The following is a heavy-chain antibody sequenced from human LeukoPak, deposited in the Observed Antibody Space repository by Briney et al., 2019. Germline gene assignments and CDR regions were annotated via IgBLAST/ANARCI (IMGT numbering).Heavy chain of an antibody. J-gene: IGHJ6*03. CDR2: IDNSGRT. V-gene: IGHV4-59*01. CDR3: ARASGGYGYGYVTRYYYYMDV. Sequence: PSETLSLTCTVSGGSINNYYWSWIRQPPGKGPEWIGYIDNSGRTKYNPSLKSRVTISLDTSENQFSLKVSSVIAADAAVYYCARASGGYGYGYVTRYYYYMDVWGKGTTVTVSS. CDR1: GGSINNYY. D-gene: IGHD5-18*01.